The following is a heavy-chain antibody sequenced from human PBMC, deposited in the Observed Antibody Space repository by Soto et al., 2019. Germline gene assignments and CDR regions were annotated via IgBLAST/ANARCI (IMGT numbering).Heavy chain of an antibody. Sequence: GVSLGLSFAAPGFTFSSYCMHWVRQAPGKGLEWVAVIWYDGSNKYYADSVKGRFTISRDNSKNTLYLQMNSLRAEDTAVYYCARDRMGDGYYGMDVWGQGTTVTVSS. J-gene: IGHJ6*02. CDR3: ARDRMGDGYYGMDV. V-gene: IGHV3-33*01. CDR2: IWYDGSNK. CDR1: GFTFSSYC. D-gene: IGHD3-16*01.